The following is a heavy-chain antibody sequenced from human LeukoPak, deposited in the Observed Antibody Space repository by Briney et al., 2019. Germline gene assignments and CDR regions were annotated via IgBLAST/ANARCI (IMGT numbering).Heavy chain of an antibody. CDR3: ARGYYDFWSGYLSRGGYYFDY. V-gene: IGHV4-59*01. CDR1: GDSISSYY. J-gene: IGHJ4*02. Sequence: SETLSLTCTVSGDSISSYYWSWIRQPPGKGLEWIGYIYYSGSTDYNPSLKSRVTISVDTSKNQFSLKLSSVTAADTAVYYCARGYYDFWSGYLSRGGYYFDYWGQGTLVTVSS. D-gene: IGHD3-3*01. CDR2: IYYSGST.